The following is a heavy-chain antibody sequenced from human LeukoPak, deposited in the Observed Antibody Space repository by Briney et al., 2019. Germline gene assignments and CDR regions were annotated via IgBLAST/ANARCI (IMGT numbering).Heavy chain of an antibody. CDR3: ARQLKVGAFDY. CDR2: IKQDGSEK. CDR1: GFTFSDYY. J-gene: IGHJ4*02. D-gene: IGHD1-26*01. Sequence: PGGSLRLSCAASGFTFSDYYMTWVRQAPGKGLEWVANIKQDGSEKYYVDSVKGRFTISRDNAKNSLYLQMNSLRAEDTAAYYCARQLKVGAFDYWGQGTLVTDSS. V-gene: IGHV3-7*01.